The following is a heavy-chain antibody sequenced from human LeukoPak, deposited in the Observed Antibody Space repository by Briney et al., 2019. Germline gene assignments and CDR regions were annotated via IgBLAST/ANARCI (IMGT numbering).Heavy chain of an antibody. CDR3: AKRGDYYDSSGYYDDAFDI. CDR2: ISYDGSNK. Sequence: GRSLRLSCAASGFTFSSYGMHWVRQAPGKGLEWVAVISYDGSNKYYADSVKGRFTISRDNSKNTLYLQMNSLRAEDTAVYYCAKRGDYYDSSGYYDDAFDIWGQGTMVTVSS. V-gene: IGHV3-30*18. CDR1: GFTFSSYG. J-gene: IGHJ3*02. D-gene: IGHD3-22*01.